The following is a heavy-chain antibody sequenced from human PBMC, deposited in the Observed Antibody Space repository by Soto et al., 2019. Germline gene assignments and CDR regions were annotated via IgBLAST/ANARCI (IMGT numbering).Heavy chain of an antibody. D-gene: IGHD3-3*01. Sequence: SETLSLTCTVSGGSISSYYWSWIRQPPGKGLEWIGYIYYSGSTNYNPSLKSRVTISVDTSKNQFSLKLSSVTAADTAVYYCARSITIFGVVIGFDFWGQGTLVTVSS. CDR3: ARSITIFGVVIGFDF. CDR2: IYYSGST. J-gene: IGHJ4*02. CDR1: GGSISSYY. V-gene: IGHV4-59*01.